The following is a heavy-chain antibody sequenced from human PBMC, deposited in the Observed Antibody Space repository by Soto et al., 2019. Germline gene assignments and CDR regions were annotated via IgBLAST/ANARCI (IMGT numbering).Heavy chain of an antibody. CDR1: GGSISGSY. Sequence: ASETLSLSCRVYGGSISGSYWNWIRQSPGKGLEWLGYVYYTGSTNYSPSLRSRVSISVDTSKNEFSLRLSSVTAADTAVYFCAMIVAVPAAPIDYSCPGPHLTLST. J-gene: IGHJ4*02. CDR3: AMIVAVPAAPIDY. V-gene: IGHV4-59*01. CDR2: VYYTGST. D-gene: IGHD2-2*01.